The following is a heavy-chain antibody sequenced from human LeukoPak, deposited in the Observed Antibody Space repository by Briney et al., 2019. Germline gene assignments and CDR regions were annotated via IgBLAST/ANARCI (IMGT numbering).Heavy chain of an antibody. CDR2: IYWDDDK. D-gene: IGHD5-18*01. J-gene: IGHJ4*02. CDR1: GVSLSTSGVG. V-gene: IGHV2-5*02. CDR3: AHSGYTYGFDY. Sequence: SGPTLVNPTQTLTLTCTLLGVSLSTSGVGLGWIRQPPGKALEWLALIYWDDDKRYSPSLKSRLTITKDTSKNQVVLAMTRMDPVDTATYYCAHSGYTYGFDYWGQGTRVTVSS.